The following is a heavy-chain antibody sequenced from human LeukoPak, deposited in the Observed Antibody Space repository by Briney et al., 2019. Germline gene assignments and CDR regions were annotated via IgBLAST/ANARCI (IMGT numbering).Heavy chain of an antibody. J-gene: IGHJ4*02. CDR3: TTDVTMIVVVINPYYFDY. CDR1: GFPFSNAY. V-gene: IGHV3-15*01. D-gene: IGHD3-22*01. Sequence: GGSLRLSCAASGFPFSNAYMSWVRQGPGKGLEWVGRIKKKADGGTTDYAAPVQGRFTISRDDSKNTLYLQMNSLKTEDTAVYYCTTDVTMIVVVINPYYFDYWGQGTLVTVSS. CDR2: IKKKADGGTT.